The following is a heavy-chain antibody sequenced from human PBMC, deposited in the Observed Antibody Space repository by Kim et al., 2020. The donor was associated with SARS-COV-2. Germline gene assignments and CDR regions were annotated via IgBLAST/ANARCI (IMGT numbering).Heavy chain of an antibody. D-gene: IGHD3-10*01. CDR2: INHSGST. CDR1: GGSFSGYY. J-gene: IGHJ5*02. Sequence: SETLSLTCAVYGGSFSGYYWSWIRQPPGKGLEWIGEINHSGSTNYNPSLKSRVTISVDTSKNQFSLKLSSVTAADTAVYYCARGSIPMVRGVIITSGKTKSRIWFDPWGQGTLVTVSS. V-gene: IGHV4-34*01. CDR3: ARGSIPMVRGVIITSGKTKSRIWFDP.